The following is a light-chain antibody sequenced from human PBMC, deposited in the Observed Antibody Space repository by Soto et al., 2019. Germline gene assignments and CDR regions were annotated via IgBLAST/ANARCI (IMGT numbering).Light chain of an antibody. CDR2: AAS. CDR1: QTVTSY. Sequence: DVQMTQSPSSLSASVGDSLTLTCRASQTVTSYLNWYQQKPGKAPKLLIYAASTLQSGVPSRFSGSGSGTEFTLTIISLQPEDFATYYWQQSYRFPKTFGRGTKVDI. CDR3: QQSYRFPKT. V-gene: IGKV1-39*01. J-gene: IGKJ1*01.